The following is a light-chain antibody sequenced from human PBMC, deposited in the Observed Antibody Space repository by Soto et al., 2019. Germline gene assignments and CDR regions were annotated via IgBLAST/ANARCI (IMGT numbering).Light chain of an antibody. V-gene: IGLV2-14*03. CDR1: SSDVGAYNY. J-gene: IGLJ2*01. CDR3: ASYISSDTLVV. CDR2: DVY. Sequence: QSALTQPASVSGSPGQSITISCTGTSSDVGAYNYVSWYQQHPGKAPKLLIYDVYSRPSGVSNRFSGSKSGNTASLTISGLQAEDEADYYCASYISSDTLVVFGGGTKLTVL.